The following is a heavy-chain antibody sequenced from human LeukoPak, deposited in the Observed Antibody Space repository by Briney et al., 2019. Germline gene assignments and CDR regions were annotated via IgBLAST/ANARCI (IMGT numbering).Heavy chain of an antibody. CDR3: ARDISGGDY. J-gene: IGHJ4*02. D-gene: IGHD3-10*01. Sequence: VASVKVSCKASGYTFTGYYIHWVRQAPGQGLEWMGWLNPNTGGTNYAQNFQGRVTMTRDTSISTAYMELSRLRSDDTAVYYCARDISGGDYWGQGTLVTVSS. V-gene: IGHV1-2*02. CDR1: GYTFTGYY. CDR2: LNPNTGGT.